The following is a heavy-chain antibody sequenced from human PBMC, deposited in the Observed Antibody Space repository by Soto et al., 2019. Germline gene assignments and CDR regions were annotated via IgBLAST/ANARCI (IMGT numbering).Heavy chain of an antibody. CDR3: AKGGGFRTRAYYNVAY. J-gene: IGHJ4*02. V-gene: IGHV3-23*01. D-gene: IGHD3-10*01. Sequence: EVQLLESGGGLVEPGGSLRLSCTASGFSFSSYAMTWVRQAPGKGLEWVSSTTDDGGRTFYADSVKGRFTISRDNSNNGLYLQMNSLRAEDTALLYCAKGGGFRTRAYYNVAYWGQGTLVTVSS. CDR1: GFSFSSYA. CDR2: TTDDGGRT.